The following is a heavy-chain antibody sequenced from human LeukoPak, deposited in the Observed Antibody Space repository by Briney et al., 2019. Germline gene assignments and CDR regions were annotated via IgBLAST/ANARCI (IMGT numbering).Heavy chain of an antibody. D-gene: IGHD3-3*01. CDR1: GFTFSSYA. V-gene: IGHV3-23*01. J-gene: IGHJ4*02. CDR2: ISGSGGST. CDR3: ASRPNNTWSGPFDY. Sequence: GGSLRLSCAASGFTFSSYAMSWVRQAPGKGLEWVSAISGSGGSTYYADSVKGRFTISRDNSKNTLYLQMNSLRTEDTAVYYCASRPNNTWSGPFDYWGQGTLVTVSP.